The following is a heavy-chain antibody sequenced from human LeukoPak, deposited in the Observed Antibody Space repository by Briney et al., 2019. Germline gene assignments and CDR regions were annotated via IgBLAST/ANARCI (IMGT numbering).Heavy chain of an antibody. V-gene: IGHV1-8*01. CDR1: GYTFTSYD. Sequence: GASVKVSCKASGYTFTSYDINWVRQATGQGLEWMGWMNPNSGNTGYAQKFQGRVTMTRNTSISTAYMELSSLRSEDTAVYYCAKDYYDSSGSYDAFDIWGQGTMVTVSS. J-gene: IGHJ3*02. D-gene: IGHD3-22*01. CDR3: AKDYYDSSGSYDAFDI. CDR2: MNPNSGNT.